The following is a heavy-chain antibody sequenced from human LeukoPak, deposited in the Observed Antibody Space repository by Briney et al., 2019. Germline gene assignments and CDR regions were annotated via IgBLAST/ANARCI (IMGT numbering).Heavy chain of an antibody. CDR3: ARGLDYYDSSGYYTLYYYYGMDV. V-gene: IGHV1-69*13. J-gene: IGHJ6*02. CDR1: GGTFSSYA. D-gene: IGHD3-22*01. CDR2: IIPIFGTA. Sequence: SVKVSCKASGGTFSSYAISWVRQAPGQGLEWMGGIIPIFGTANYAQKFRGRVTITADESTSTAYMELSSLRSEDTAVYYCARGLDYYDSSGYYTLYYYYGMDVWGQGTTVTVSS.